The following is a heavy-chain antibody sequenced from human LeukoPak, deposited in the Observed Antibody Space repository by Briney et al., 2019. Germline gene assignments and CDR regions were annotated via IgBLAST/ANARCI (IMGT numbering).Heavy chain of an antibody. V-gene: IGHV1-2*02. CDR3: ARERISTGYYKGLYYFFGMDV. CDR1: GYTFTDYY. Sequence: ASVKVSCKASGYTFTDYYMHWVRQAPGQGLEWMGWINPNSGDTNYAQKFQGRVTMTRDTSISTAYMELSKLRSDDTAVYYCARERISTGYYKGLYYFFGMDVWGQGTTVTVSS. CDR2: INPNSGDT. J-gene: IGHJ6*02. D-gene: IGHD3-9*01.